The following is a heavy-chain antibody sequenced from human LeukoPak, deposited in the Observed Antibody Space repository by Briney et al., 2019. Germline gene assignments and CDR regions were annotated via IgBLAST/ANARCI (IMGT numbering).Heavy chain of an antibody. V-gene: IGHV4-34*01. J-gene: IGHJ6*02. CDR2: INHSGST. CDR3: ARVAPLLGYCSSTSCHYYGMDV. Sequence: PSETLSLTCTVSGGSISSYYWSWIRQPPGKGLEWIGEINHSGSTNYNPSLKSRVTISVDTSKNQFSLKLSSVTAADTAVYYCARVAPLLGYCSSTSCHYYGMDVWGQGTTVTVSS. CDR1: GGSISSYY. D-gene: IGHD2-2*01.